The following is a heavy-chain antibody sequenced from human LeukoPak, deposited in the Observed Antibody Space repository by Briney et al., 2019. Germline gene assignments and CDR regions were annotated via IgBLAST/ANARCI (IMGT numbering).Heavy chain of an antibody. D-gene: IGHD1-26*01. CDR2: IYTSGST. Sequence: NPSETLSLTCTVSGGSIISYYWSWIRQPAGKGLEWIGRIYTSGSTNYNPSLKSRVTFSVDTSKNQFSLNLSSVTAADTAMYYCARDMGRGFDYWGQGTLVTVSS. CDR3: ARDMGRGFDY. J-gene: IGHJ4*02. CDR1: GGSIISYY. V-gene: IGHV4-4*07.